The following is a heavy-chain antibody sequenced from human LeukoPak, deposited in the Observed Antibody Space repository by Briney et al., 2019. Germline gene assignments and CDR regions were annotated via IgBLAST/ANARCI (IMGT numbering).Heavy chain of an antibody. CDR2: MNPNSGNT. CDR3: ARGSITFGGVISYYYYYMDV. CDR1: GYTFTSYG. V-gene: IGHV1-8*02. D-gene: IGHD3-16*02. Sequence: ASVKVSCKASGYTFTSYGISWVRQAPGQGLEWMGWMNPNSGNTGYAQKFQGRVTMTRNTSISTAYMELSSLRSEDTAVYYCARGSITFGGVISYYYYYMDVWGKGTTVTISS. J-gene: IGHJ6*03.